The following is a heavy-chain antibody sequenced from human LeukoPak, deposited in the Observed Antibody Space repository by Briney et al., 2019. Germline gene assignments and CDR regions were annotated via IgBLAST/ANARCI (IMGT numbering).Heavy chain of an antibody. V-gene: IGHV3-23*01. CDR3: AKRLSGWYYFDY. Sequence: GGSLRLSCAASGFTFSSYAMSWVRQAPGKGLEWVSAISGSGGSTYYADSVKGRFTISRDNSKNTLYPQMNSLRAEDTAVYYCAKRLSGWYYFDYWGQGTLVTVSS. CDR1: GFTFSSYA. CDR2: ISGSGGST. D-gene: IGHD6-19*01. J-gene: IGHJ4*02.